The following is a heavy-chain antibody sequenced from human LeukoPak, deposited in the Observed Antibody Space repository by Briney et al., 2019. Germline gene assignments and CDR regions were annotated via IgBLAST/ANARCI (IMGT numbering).Heavy chain of an antibody. CDR2: ISYSGSI. CDR1: GRPISSYY. V-gene: IGHV4-59*01. Sequence: SETLSLTCIVSGRPISSYYWSWIRQPPGKGLEWIGYISYSGSINYNPSLKSRVTISVDTSKNQFSLKLSSVTAADTAVYYCARYSYSGSDAFDIWGQGTMVTVSS. CDR3: ARYSYSGSDAFDI. D-gene: IGHD1-26*01. J-gene: IGHJ3*02.